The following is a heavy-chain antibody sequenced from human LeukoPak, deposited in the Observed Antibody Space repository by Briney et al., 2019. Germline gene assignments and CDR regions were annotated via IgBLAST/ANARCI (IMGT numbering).Heavy chain of an antibody. V-gene: IGHV3-33*01. J-gene: IGHJ4*02. Sequence: PGRSLRLSCAASGFTFSSYGMHWVRQAPGKGLEWVAVIWYDGSNKYCADSVKGRFTISRDNSKNTLYLQMNSLRAEDTAVYYCARGIRYFDWLSYYWGQGTLVTVSS. CDR1: GFTFSSYG. CDR2: IWYDGSNK. D-gene: IGHD3-9*01. CDR3: ARGIRYFDWLSYY.